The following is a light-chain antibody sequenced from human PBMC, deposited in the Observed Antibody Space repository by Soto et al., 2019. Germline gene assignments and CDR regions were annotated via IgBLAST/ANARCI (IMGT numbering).Light chain of an antibody. CDR3: HSRA. CDR2: DAS. J-gene: IGKJ5*01. Sequence: DIQLTQTPSTLSASVGDEFTITCRASQTISRWLAWYQQKPGRAPKLLIYDASTLESGVPSRFSGSGSETEFTLTISRLQPDDFATYFCHSRAFGQGTHWRL. CDR1: QTISRW. V-gene: IGKV1-5*01.